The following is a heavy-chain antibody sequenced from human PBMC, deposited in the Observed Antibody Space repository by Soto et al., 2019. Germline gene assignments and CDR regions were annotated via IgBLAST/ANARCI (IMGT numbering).Heavy chain of an antibody. V-gene: IGHV4-31*02. CDR1: GGSSSSGGYY. J-gene: IGHJ4*02. CDR3: ASTKDYSSLLDY. CDR2: IYYSGRT. D-gene: IGHD6-6*01. Sequence: SETLSLTCTVSGGSSSSGGYYWTWIRQHPGKGLEWIGCIYYSGRTYYNPSLKSRLTISVDTSKRQFSLKLSSVTAADTAIYYCASTKDYSSLLDYWGQGTLVTVSS.